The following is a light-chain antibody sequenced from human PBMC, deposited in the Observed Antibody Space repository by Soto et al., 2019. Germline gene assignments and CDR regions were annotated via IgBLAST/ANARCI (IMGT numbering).Light chain of an antibody. Sequence: QSALTQPASVSGSPGQSITISCTGTSSDVGSYNLVSWYHQHPGKAPKLMIYEVSKRPSGVSNRFSGSKSGNTASLTSSGLQAEDEADYYCCSYAGSSSFVVFGGGTKLTVL. CDR1: SSDVGSYNL. CDR3: CSYAGSSSFVV. J-gene: IGLJ2*01. CDR2: EVS. V-gene: IGLV2-23*02.